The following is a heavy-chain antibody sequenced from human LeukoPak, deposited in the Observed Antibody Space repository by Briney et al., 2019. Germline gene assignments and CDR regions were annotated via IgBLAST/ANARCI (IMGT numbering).Heavy chain of an antibody. CDR1: GGSISSYY. D-gene: IGHD3-22*01. J-gene: IGHJ3*02. CDR2: IYYSGST. CDR3: ARAQGYYYEEGAFDI. Sequence: SETLSLTCTVSGGSISSYYWSWIRQPPGKGLEWIGYIYYSGSTNYNPSLKSRVTISVDTSKNQFSLKLSSVTAADTAVYYCARAQGYYYEEGAFDIWGQGTMVTVSS. V-gene: IGHV4-59*01.